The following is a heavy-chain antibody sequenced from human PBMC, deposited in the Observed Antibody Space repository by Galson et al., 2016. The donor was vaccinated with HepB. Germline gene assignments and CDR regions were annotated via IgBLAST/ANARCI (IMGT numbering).Heavy chain of an antibody. J-gene: IGHJ6*04. Sequence: SLRLSCAASGFSFSSYGMHWVRQAPGKGLEWVAVIWIDENKRYYGDSVEGRFSISRDNSKNTLYLQMNSLSAEDTAVYYCARDDEEKFMDVWGKGTTVTVSS. CDR2: IWIDENKR. CDR1: GFSFSSYG. CDR3: ARDDEEKFMDV. V-gene: IGHV3-33*01.